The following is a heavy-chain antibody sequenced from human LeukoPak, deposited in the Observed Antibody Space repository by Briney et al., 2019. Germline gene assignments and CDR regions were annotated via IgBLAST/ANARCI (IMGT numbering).Heavy chain of an antibody. D-gene: IGHD6-13*01. CDR2: IRYDGSNK. CDR1: RFTFSSYG. J-gene: IGHJ4*02. CDR3: AKDVGSSSWYGFYFDY. V-gene: IGHV3-30*02. Sequence: GGSLRLSCAASRFTFSSYGMHWVRQAPGKGLEWVAFIRYDGSNKYYADSVKGRFTISRDNSKNTLYLQMNSLRAEDTGVYYCAKDVGSSSWYGFYFDYWGQGTLVTVSS.